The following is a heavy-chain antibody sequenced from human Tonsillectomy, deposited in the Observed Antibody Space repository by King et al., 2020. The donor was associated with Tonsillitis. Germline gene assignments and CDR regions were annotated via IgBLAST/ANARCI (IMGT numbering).Heavy chain of an antibody. V-gene: IGHV4-38-2*02. Sequence: VQLQESGPGLVKPSETLSLTCAVSGYSISSTYYWGWIRQPPGKGLEWIGSIYHGGSTYYNPSLKSRVTISVDTSKNQFSLKLSSVTAADTAVYYCAREPSCYYTTYFDYWGQGPLVTVSS. CDR3: AREPSCYYTTYFDY. CDR1: GYSISSTYY. CDR2: IYHGGST. J-gene: IGHJ4*02. D-gene: IGHD3-22*01.